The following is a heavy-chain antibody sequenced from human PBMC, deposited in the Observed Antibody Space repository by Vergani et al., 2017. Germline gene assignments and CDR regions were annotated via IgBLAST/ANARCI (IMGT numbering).Heavy chain of an antibody. CDR3: AKDGEGYSYGYRHLDY. Sequence: EVQLLESGGGLVQPGGSLRLSCAASGFTFSSYAMSWVRQAPGKGLEWVSAISGSGGSTYYADSVKGRFTISRDNSKNTLYLQMNSLRAEDTAVYYCAKDGEGYSYGYRHLDYWGQGTLVTVSS. CDR1: GFTFSSYA. V-gene: IGHV3-23*01. CDR2: ISGSGGST. J-gene: IGHJ4*02. D-gene: IGHD5-18*01.